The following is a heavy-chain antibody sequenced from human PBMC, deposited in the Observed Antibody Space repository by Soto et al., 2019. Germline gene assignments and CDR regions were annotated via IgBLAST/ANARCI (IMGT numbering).Heavy chain of an antibody. J-gene: IGHJ3*02. CDR2: IFPGDSDT. V-gene: IGHV5-51*01. CDR1: GYNFANYW. CDR3: AAGYTTGPDAFDI. Sequence: PGESLKISCKGSGYNFANYWIGWVRQMPGKGLEWMGMIFPGDSDTKNSPSLQGQITMSVDKSDSSAYLQWRSLKASDTAMYYCAAGYTTGPDAFDIWGQGTMVTVS. D-gene: IGHD6-13*01.